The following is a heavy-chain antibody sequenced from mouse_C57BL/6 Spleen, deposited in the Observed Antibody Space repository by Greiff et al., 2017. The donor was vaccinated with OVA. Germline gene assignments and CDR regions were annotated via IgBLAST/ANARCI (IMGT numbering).Heavy chain of an antibody. J-gene: IGHJ3*01. V-gene: IGHV1-82*01. Sequence: VQLQQSGPELVKPGASVKISCKASGYAFSSSWMNWVKQRPGKGLEWIGRIYPGDGDTNYNGKFKGKATLTADKSSSTAYMQLSSLTSEDSAVYFCARSYYDYDDGVGVAYWGQGTLVTVSA. CDR2: IYPGDGDT. CDR3: ARSYYDYDDGVGVAY. CDR1: GYAFSSSW. D-gene: IGHD2-4*01.